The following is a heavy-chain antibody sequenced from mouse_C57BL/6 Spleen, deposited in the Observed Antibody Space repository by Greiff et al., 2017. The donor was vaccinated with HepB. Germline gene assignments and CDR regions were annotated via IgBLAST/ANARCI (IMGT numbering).Heavy chain of an antibody. Sequence: QVQLQQSGAELVKPGASVKISCKASGYAFSSYWMNWVKQRPGKGLEWIGQIYPGDGDTNYNGKFKGKATLTADKSSSTAYMQLSSLTSEDSAVYFCFSGGTTVVGYFDVWGTGTTVTVSS. CDR2: IYPGDGDT. V-gene: IGHV1-80*01. CDR1: GYAFSSYW. CDR3: FSGGTTVVGYFDV. D-gene: IGHD1-1*01. J-gene: IGHJ1*03.